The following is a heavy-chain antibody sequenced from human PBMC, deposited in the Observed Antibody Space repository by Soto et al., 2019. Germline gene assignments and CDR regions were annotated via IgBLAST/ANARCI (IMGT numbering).Heavy chain of an antibody. J-gene: IGHJ6*02. V-gene: IGHV4-34*01. CDR2: INHSGST. D-gene: IGHD2-15*01. CDR3: ARKRWYYYGMDV. CDR1: GGSFSGYY. Sequence: QVQLQQWGAGLLKPSETLSLTCAVYGGSFSGYYWSWIRQPPGKGLEWIGEINHSGSTNYNPSLKSRVTISVDTSKNQFSLKLSSVTAADTAVYYCARKRWYYYGMDVWGQGTTVTVSS.